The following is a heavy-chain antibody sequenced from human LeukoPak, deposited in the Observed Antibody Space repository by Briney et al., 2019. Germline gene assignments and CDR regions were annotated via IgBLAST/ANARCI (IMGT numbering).Heavy chain of an antibody. Sequence: PSGTLSLTCAVSGGSISSSNWWSWVRQPPGKGLEWIGEIYHSGSTNYNPSLKSRVTISVGKSKNQFSLKLSSVTAADTAVYYCARADEVVAALDYWGQGTLVTVSS. V-gene: IGHV4-4*02. D-gene: IGHD2-15*01. CDR3: ARADEVVAALDY. CDR2: IYHSGST. J-gene: IGHJ4*02. CDR1: GGSISSSNW.